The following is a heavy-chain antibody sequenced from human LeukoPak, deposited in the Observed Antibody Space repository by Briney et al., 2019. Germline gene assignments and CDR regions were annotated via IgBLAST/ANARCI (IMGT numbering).Heavy chain of an antibody. D-gene: IGHD3-3*01. Sequence: GGSLRLSCAASGFTFDDYAMHWVRQAPGKGLEWVSGISWNSGSIGYADSVKGRFTISRDNAKNSLYLQMNSLRAEDTAVYYCARDQGAHYDFWSGREYYYGMDVWGQGTTVTVSS. J-gene: IGHJ6*02. V-gene: IGHV3-9*01. CDR2: ISWNSGSI. CDR1: GFTFDDYA. CDR3: ARDQGAHYDFWSGREYYYGMDV.